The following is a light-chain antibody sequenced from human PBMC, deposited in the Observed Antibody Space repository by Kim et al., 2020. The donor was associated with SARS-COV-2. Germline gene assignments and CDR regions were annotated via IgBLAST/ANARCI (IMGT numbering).Light chain of an antibody. J-gene: IGKJ2*01. CDR2: WAS. V-gene: IGKV4-1*01. CDR1: QSVLYSSNNKNY. CDR3: QQYYNIPYT. Sequence: SATINCKSSQSVLYSSNNKNYLAWYQQKPGQPPKLLIYWASTRESGVPDRFSGSGSGTDFTLTISSLQAEDVAVYYCQQYYNIPYTFGQGTKLEI.